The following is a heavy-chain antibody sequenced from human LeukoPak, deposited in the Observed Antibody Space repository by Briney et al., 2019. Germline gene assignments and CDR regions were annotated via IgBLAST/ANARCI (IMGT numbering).Heavy chain of an antibody. D-gene: IGHD3/OR15-3a*01. J-gene: IGHJ4*02. CDR2: SSSSGSTI. Sequence: GGSLILSCSASGFTLSDYYTSWIPQAPGKGLEWDSYSSSSGSTIYYADSVKGRFAISRDNAKNSLYPQMNSLRAEDTAVYYCARRRDFIDYWGQGTLVTVSS. CDR3: ARRRDFIDY. CDR1: GFTLSDYY. V-gene: IGHV3-11*01.